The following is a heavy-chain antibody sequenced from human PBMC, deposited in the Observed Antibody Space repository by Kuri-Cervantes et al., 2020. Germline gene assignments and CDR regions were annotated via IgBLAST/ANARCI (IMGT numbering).Heavy chain of an antibody. CDR3: TRGWSCSSPSCSGRKY. V-gene: IGHV3-7*01. D-gene: IGHD2-2*01. J-gene: IGHJ4*02. CDR1: GFTFSSYW. Sequence: GESLKISCAASGFTFSSYWVNWVRQAPGKGLEWVANIKQDGTEKYYVDSVKGRFTISRDNAKSSLYPQMNSLRAEDTAVYYCTRGWSCSSPSCSGRKYWGQGTLVTVSS. CDR2: IKQDGTEK.